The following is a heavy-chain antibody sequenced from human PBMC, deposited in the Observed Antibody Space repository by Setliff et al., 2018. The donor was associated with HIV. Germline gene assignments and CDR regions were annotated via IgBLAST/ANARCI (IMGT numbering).Heavy chain of an antibody. CDR1: GLTFSNYA. Sequence: PGGSLRLSCAASGLTFSNYAMHWVRQAPGKGLEWVANINEDGADIRYADSVKGRFTISRDNSKNTLYLQMNSLRAEDTTVYNCAREDDWLLYSPPLDYWGQGTLVTVSS. CDR2: INEDGADI. CDR3: AREDDWLLYSPPLDY. V-gene: IGHV3-7*01. D-gene: IGHD3-9*01. J-gene: IGHJ4*02.